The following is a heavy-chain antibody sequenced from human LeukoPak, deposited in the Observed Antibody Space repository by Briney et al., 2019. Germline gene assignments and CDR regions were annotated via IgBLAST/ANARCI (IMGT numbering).Heavy chain of an antibody. V-gene: IGHV4-31*03. Sequence: SETLSLTCSVSGASIGSEGSYWTWIRQHPRKGLEWIGHIYYSGSTYYNASLKSRVTISSDTSKNHFSLRLTSVTAADTAVYYCARLPLGGFYRPGGYGMDVWGQGTTVIVSS. CDR2: IYYSGST. J-gene: IGHJ6*02. CDR1: GASIGSEGSY. CDR3: ARLPLGGFYRPGGYGMDV. D-gene: IGHD3-16*01.